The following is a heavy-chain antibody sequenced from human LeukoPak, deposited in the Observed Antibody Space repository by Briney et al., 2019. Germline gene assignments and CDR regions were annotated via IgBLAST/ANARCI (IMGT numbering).Heavy chain of an antibody. CDR2: IKQDGSEK. J-gene: IGHJ4*02. Sequence: GGSLRLSCAASGFIFSSYWMSWVRQAPGKGLEWVANIKQDGSEKYYVDSVKGRFTISRDNAKSSLYLQMSSLRAEDTAVYYCARDCGYYDSSGYPHYWGQGTLVTVSS. D-gene: IGHD3-22*01. V-gene: IGHV3-7*01. CDR3: ARDCGYYDSSGYPHY. CDR1: GFIFSSYW.